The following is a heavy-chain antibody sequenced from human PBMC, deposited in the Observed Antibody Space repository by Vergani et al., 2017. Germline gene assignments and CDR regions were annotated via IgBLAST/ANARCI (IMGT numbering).Heavy chain of an antibody. D-gene: IGHD3-22*01. CDR2: MNPNSGNT. CDR3: ARALYDGSGYYSVYYDYDYMDV. V-gene: IGHV1-8*01. CDR1: GYTFTSYD. J-gene: IGHJ6*03. Sequence: QVQLVQSGAEVKKPGASVKVSCKASGYTFTSYDINWVRQATGQGLEWMGWMNPNSGNTGYAQKIQGRVTMTRNTSISTAYMELSSLRSEDTAVYYCARALYDGSGYYSVYYDYDYMDVWGKGTTVTVSS.